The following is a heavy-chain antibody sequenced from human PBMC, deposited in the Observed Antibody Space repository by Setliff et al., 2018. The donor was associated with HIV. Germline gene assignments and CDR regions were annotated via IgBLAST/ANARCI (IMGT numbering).Heavy chain of an antibody. D-gene: IGHD2-2*01. V-gene: IGHV4-59*01. CDR2: INTSGST. Sequence: PSETLSLTCTVSSGSITSYSWNWIRQPSGKGLEWIGYINTSGSTNYNPSLKSRVTISVDTSKNQFSLKLSAVTAADTAVYYCARGRRSTSSYYYYDYMDVWGKGTTVTVSS. J-gene: IGHJ6*03. CDR3: ARGRRSTSSYYYYDYMDV. CDR1: SGSITSYS.